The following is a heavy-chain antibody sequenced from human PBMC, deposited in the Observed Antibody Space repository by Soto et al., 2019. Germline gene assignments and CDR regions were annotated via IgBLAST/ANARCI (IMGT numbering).Heavy chain of an antibody. V-gene: IGHV1-18*04. CDR1: GHHFMHYG. CDR2: ISPWKGNT. Sequence: VSVKVSCKASGHHFMHYGVNWVRQAPGQGLEWMGWISPWKGNTNYAQSFQGRATMTTDTSTSTAYMELRSLSSDDTAVSYCAGDWDTSGSYYTGYWDPGTLVAVSS. D-gene: IGHD3-10*01. CDR3: AGDWDTSGSYYTGY. J-gene: IGHJ4*02.